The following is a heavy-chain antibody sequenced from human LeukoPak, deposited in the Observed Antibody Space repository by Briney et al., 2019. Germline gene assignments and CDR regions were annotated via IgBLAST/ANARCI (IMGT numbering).Heavy chain of an antibody. V-gene: IGHV3-23*01. CDR3: AKDLDGDYGIKHYFAY. J-gene: IGHJ4*02. D-gene: IGHD4-17*01. CDR1: GFTFSSHA. Sequence: GGALRLSCAASGFTFSSHAMSWGRHAPGKGLGGGSAISGSGGSTYYAASVKGGFTISRDNSKTTLYLQMISVRADDTAVYYCAKDLDGDYGIKHYFAYWGQRTLVTVSS. CDR2: ISGSGGST.